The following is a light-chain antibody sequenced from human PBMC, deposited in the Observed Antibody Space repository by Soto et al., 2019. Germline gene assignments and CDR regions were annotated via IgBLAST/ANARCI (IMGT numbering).Light chain of an antibody. CDR3: QQYNNWPPIT. V-gene: IGKV3-15*01. Sequence: EIVMTQSPGILSVSPGERATLSCRASQSVSSNLAWYQQKPGQAPRLLIYDASTRATGIPARFSGGGSGTEFTLSISSLQSEDFAVYYCQQYNNWPPITFGQGTRLEIK. CDR1: QSVSSN. CDR2: DAS. J-gene: IGKJ5*01.